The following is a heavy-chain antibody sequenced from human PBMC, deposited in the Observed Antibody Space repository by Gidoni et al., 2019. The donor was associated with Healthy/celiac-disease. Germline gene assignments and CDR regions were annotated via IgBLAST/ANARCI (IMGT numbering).Heavy chain of an antibody. CDR2: IYYSGRT. J-gene: IGHJ6*03. CDR1: GGSISRYY. Sequence: QVQLQESCPGLVKPSETLSPTCPVSGGSISRYYWSWIRQPPGKGLEWFGYIYYSGRTNYNTSLKSRVTISVDTSKNQFSLKLSSVTAADTAVYYCATQTGADFYYYYYYMDVWGKGTTVTVSS. V-gene: IGHV4-59*01. D-gene: IGHD3-3*01. CDR3: ATQTGADFYYYYYYMDV.